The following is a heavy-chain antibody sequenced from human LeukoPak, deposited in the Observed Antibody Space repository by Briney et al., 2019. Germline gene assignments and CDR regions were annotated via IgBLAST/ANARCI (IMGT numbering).Heavy chain of an antibody. CDR1: GYSFINYW. Sequence: GESLQISCSGFGYSFINYWIGWVRQLPGKGLEGLGNINPANYDTTYSPSFQGQVTITVDKSISTPYLQWSSLNASDTAIYYCARHYSSAWLSYWGQGALVTVSS. CDR2: INPANYDT. V-gene: IGHV5-51*01. D-gene: IGHD6-19*01. CDR3: ARHYSSAWLSY. J-gene: IGHJ4*02.